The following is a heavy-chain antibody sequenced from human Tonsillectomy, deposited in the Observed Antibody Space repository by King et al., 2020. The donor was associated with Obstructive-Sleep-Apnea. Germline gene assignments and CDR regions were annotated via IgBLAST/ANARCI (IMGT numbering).Heavy chain of an antibody. D-gene: IGHD3-10*01. CDR3: ATTTLHYYGSGTYGMDV. CDR1: GGSISSSLYY. V-gene: IGHV4-39*07. CDR2: FYYIGST. Sequence: QLQESGPGLGKPSETLSLTCTVSGGSISSSLYYWGWIRQPPGKGLEWIGSFYYIGSTNYNPSLKSRVTISVDTSKNQFSLKLSSVTAAYTAVYYCATTTLHYYGSGTYGMDVWGQGTTVTVSS. J-gene: IGHJ6*02.